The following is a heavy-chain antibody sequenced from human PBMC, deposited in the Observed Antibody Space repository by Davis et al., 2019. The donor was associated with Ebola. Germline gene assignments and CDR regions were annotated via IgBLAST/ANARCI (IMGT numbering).Heavy chain of an antibody. Sequence: MPSETLSLTCTVSGGSISSYYWSWIRQPPGKGLEWIGYIYYSGSTNYNPSLKSRVTISVDTSKNQFSLKLSSVTAADTAVYYCASDMQQLARPVYYYYYGMDVWGQGTTVTVSS. D-gene: IGHD6-13*01. CDR3: ASDMQQLARPVYYYYYGMDV. V-gene: IGHV4-59*01. CDR1: GGSISSYY. J-gene: IGHJ6*02. CDR2: IYYSGST.